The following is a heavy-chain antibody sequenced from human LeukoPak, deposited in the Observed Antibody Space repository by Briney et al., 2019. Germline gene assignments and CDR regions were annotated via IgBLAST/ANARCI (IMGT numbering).Heavy chain of an antibody. CDR1: GFTFSSYS. J-gene: IGHJ4*02. V-gene: IGHV3-48*04. D-gene: IGHD3-10*01. CDR2: ISSSSSTI. CDR3: ARDNVVRGAPEFDY. Sequence: PGGSLRLSCAASGFTFSSYSMNWVRQAPGKGLEWVSYISSSSSTIYYADSVKGRFTISRDNAKNSLYLQMNSLRAEDTAVYYCARDNVVRGAPEFDYWGQGTPVTVSS.